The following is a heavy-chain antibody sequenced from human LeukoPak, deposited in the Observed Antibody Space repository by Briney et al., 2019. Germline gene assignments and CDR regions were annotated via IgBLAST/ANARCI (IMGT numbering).Heavy chain of an antibody. V-gene: IGHV4-61*02. J-gene: IGHJ5*02. Sequence: PSQTLSLTCTVSGGSISSGSYYWSWIRQPAGKGLEWIGRIYTSGSTNYNPSLKSRVTISVDTSKNQLSLKLSSVTAADTAVYYCARRENPWGQGTLVTVSS. CDR1: GGSISSGSYY. CDR2: IYTSGST. CDR3: ARRENP.